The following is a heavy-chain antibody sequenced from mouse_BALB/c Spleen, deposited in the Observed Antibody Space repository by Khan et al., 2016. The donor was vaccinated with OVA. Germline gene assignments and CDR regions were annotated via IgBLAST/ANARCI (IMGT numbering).Heavy chain of an antibody. J-gene: IGHJ3*01. CDR1: GFTFSDYY. V-gene: IGHV5-4*02. D-gene: IGHD1-1*02. Sequence: EVELVESGGGLVKPGGSLKLSCAASGFTFSDYYMYWVRQTPEKRLEWVATISDGGSYTYYPDSVKGRFNISRDNAKNNLYLQVSSLKSEDTAMYYCAGAGYGGFAYWGQGTLVTVSA. CDR3: AGAGYGGFAY. CDR2: ISDGGSYT.